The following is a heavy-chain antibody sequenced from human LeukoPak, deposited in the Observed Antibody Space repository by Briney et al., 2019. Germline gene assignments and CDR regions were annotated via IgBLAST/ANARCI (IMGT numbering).Heavy chain of an antibody. V-gene: IGHV3-23*01. CDR1: GFTFSSYA. CDR2: ISGSGDAT. Sequence: PGGSLRLSCAASGFTFSSYAMSWVRQAPGKGLEWVSAISGSGDATFYTDSVKGRFTFSRDNSRNALYLQMNSLRAEDTAVYYCAKVKDISGYQHFDYWGLGTLVTVSS. J-gene: IGHJ4*02. CDR3: AKVKDISGYQHFDY. D-gene: IGHD3-22*01.